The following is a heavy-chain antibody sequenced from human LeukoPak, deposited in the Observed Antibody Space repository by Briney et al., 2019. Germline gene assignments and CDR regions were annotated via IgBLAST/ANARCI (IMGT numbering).Heavy chain of an antibody. CDR3: TTSGGNIVAAV. V-gene: IGHV3-15*01. CDR1: GFTFSTVW. D-gene: IGHD6-13*01. Sequence: PGGSLRLSCAASGFTFSTVWMHWVRQAPGKGLEWVGRIKSKTDGGTTDYAAPVKGRFTISRDDSKGTLYLQMNSLKTEDTAVYYCTTSGGNIVAAVWGQGTLVTVSS. CDR2: IKSKTDGGTT. J-gene: IGHJ4*02.